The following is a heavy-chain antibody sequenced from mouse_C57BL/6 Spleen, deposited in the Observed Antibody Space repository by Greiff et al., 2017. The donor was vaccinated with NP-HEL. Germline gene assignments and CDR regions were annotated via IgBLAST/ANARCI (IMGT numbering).Heavy chain of an antibody. CDR3: ARLHYYGSSYGYFDV. CDR1: GYTFTSYW. J-gene: IGHJ1*03. CDR2: IHPNSGST. Sequence: VQLQQSGAELVKPGASVKLSCKASGYTFTSYWMHWVKQRPGQGLEWIGMIHPNSGSTNYNEKFKSKATLTVDKSSSTAYMQLSSLTSEDSAVYYCARLHYYGSSYGYFDVWGTGTTVTVSS. V-gene: IGHV1-64*01. D-gene: IGHD1-1*01.